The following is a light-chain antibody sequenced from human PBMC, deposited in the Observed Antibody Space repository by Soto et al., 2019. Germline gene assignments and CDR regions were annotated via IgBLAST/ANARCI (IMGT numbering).Light chain of an antibody. CDR1: QSVSSNF. V-gene: IGKV3-20*01. CDR2: SAS. CDR3: QQYSSSPRT. Sequence: IVLTQSPGTLSLSPGERATLSCRASQSVSSNFLAWYQQKPGQAPRLLIYSASNRATGIPDRFSGSGSGTEFTLTISRLQPEDFAVYYCQQYSSSPRTFGQGTKVDIK. J-gene: IGKJ1*01.